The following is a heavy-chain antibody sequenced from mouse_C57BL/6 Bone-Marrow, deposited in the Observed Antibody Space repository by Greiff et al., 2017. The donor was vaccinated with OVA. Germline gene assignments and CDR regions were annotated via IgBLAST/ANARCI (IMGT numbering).Heavy chain of an antibody. V-gene: IGHV1-5*01. Sequence: VQLQQSGTVLARPGASVKMSCKTSGYTFTSYWMHWVKQRPGKGLEWIGAIYPGNSDTSYNQKFKGKAKLTAVTSASTAYMELSSLTNEDSAVYYCTRRQFITTVVADYWGQGTTLTVSS. CDR3: TRRQFITTVVADY. CDR1: GYTFTSYW. J-gene: IGHJ2*01. CDR2: IYPGNSDT. D-gene: IGHD1-1*01.